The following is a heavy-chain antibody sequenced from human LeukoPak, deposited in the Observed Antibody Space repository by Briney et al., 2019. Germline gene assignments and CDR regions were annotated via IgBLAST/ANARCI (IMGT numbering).Heavy chain of an antibody. CDR1: GYTFTSYG. CDR2: INPSDGKT. D-gene: IGHD1-1*01. CDR3: ARSSERYGPMDV. V-gene: IGHV1-18*01. Sequence: ASVKVSCKASGYTFTSYGVNWVRHVPGQGPEWVGWINPSDGKTNHGRKVVGRVTMTADTSTNTAYMELRSLRSDDTAVYYCARSSERYGPMDVWGQGTTVTVSS. J-gene: IGHJ6*02.